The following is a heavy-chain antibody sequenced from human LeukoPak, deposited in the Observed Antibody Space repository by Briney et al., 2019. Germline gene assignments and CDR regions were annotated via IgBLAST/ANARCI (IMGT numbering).Heavy chain of an antibody. CDR3: AKGSRVQGVQLVY. V-gene: IGHV3-23*01. CDR2: ISGSGGSI. CDR1: GFTFSSYA. Sequence: GGSLRLSCAASGFTFSSYAMSWVRQAPGKGLEWVSSISGSGGSIFYADPVKGRFTLSRDNPKNTMYLHMNSLRAEDAAVYFCAKGSRVQGVQLVYWGQRAKLTVPS. J-gene: IGHJ4*02. D-gene: IGHD1-1*01.